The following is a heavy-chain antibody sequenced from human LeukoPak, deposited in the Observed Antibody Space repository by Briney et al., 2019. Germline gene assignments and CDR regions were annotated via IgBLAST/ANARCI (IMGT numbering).Heavy chain of an antibody. CDR3: ARGNLGYYDILTGYPTLGY. J-gene: IGHJ4*02. Sequence: SETLSLTCTVSGGSISSYYWSWIRQPPGKGLEWMGFIYYSGSTNYNPSLKSRVTISVDTSKNQFSLKLSSVTAADTAVYYCARGNLGYYDILTGYPTLGYWGQGTLVTVSS. CDR1: GGSISSYY. D-gene: IGHD3-9*01. V-gene: IGHV4-59*01. CDR2: IYYSGST.